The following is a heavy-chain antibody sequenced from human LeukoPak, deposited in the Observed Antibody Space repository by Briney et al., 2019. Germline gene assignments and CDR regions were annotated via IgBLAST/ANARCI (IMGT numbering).Heavy chain of an antibody. CDR3: ARDRVVTPGYYYYYMDV. V-gene: IGHV1-2*02. Sequence: ASVKVSCKASGYTFTGYYIHWVRQAPGQGLEWMGWINPNSGGTNYAQKFQGRFTMTRDTSISTAYMELSRLRSDDTAVYYCARDRVVTPGYYYYYMDVWGKGTTVTVSS. D-gene: IGHD4-23*01. J-gene: IGHJ6*03. CDR1: GYTFTGYY. CDR2: INPNSGGT.